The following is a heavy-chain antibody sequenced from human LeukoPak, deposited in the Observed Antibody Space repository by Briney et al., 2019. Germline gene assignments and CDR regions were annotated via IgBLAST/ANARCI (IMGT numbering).Heavy chain of an antibody. CDR2: ISRSSSYT. D-gene: IGHD5-24*01. CDR3: ARVVEMATIHLLTLRHYNWFDP. J-gene: IGHJ5*02. Sequence: GGSLRLSCAASGFTFSDYYMSWIRQAPGKGLEWVSYISRSSSYTNYADSVKGRFTISRDNAKNSLYLQMNSLRAEDTAVYYCARVVEMATIHLLTLRHYNWFDPWGQGTLVTVSS. V-gene: IGHV3-11*05. CDR1: GFTFSDYY.